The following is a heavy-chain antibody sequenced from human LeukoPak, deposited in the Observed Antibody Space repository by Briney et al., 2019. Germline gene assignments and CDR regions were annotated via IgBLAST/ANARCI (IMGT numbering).Heavy chain of an antibody. CDR3: AREQYYGERGAFDS. J-gene: IGHJ4*02. CDR1: GFTFSSYT. CDR2: ISGSANYI. D-gene: IGHD3-16*01. V-gene: IGHV3-21*01. Sequence: GGSLRLSCAASGFTFSSYTVNWVRQAPGKGLEWVSPISGSANYIYYADSVRGRFTISRDNAKNSLYLQMNSLTAEDTAVYYCAREQYYGERGAFDSWGQGTLVTVSS.